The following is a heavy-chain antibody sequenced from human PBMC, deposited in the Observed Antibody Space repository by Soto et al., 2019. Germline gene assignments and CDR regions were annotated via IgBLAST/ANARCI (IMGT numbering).Heavy chain of an antibody. CDR2: LRDSGVSP. V-gene: IGHV3-23*01. Sequence: GGSLRLSCAGSGFPFSSYAMSWVRQSPEKGLEWVSALRDSGVSPYYADSVKGRFTISRDNSKNTLYLQMDSLRVEDTALYYCAKMTSDSYGRNYGMDVWGQGTTVTVSS. CDR3: AKMTSDSYGRNYGMDV. CDR1: GFPFSSYA. D-gene: IGHD5-18*01. J-gene: IGHJ6*02.